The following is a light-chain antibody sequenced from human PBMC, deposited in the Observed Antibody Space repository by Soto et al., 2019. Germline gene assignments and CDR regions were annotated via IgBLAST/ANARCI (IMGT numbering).Light chain of an antibody. CDR2: EAS. Sequence: DIHMTQSLSTLSASVGDRVTITCRASQNINSWLAWYQQKPGKAPKLLIYEASSLEKGVPARFGGSGSGTEFTLTISSLQPDDFATYYCQQYNVYSWTFGQGTKVDIK. CDR1: QNINSW. J-gene: IGKJ1*01. CDR3: QQYNVYSWT. V-gene: IGKV1-5*03.